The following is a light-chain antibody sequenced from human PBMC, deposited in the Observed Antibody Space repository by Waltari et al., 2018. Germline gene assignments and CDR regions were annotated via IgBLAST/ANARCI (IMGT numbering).Light chain of an antibody. CDR1: SGINVASYR. Sequence: QAVLTQPASLSASPGASVSLTCTLRSGINVASYRIYWYQQKPGSPPQYLLRYNSDSDKQKVSGVPSRLSGSKDVSANAGVLVISGLQSEVEADYYCLVWYSGAWVFGGGTKLTVL. CDR3: LVWYSGAWV. CDR2: YNSDSDK. J-gene: IGLJ3*02. V-gene: IGLV5-45*01.